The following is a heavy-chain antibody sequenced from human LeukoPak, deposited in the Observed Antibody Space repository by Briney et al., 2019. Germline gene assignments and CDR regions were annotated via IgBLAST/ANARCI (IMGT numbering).Heavy chain of an antibody. Sequence: PGGCLRLSCAASGFTVSSNYMSWVRQAPGKGLEWVSFIYSAGTTYYADSVKGRFTISRDNSKNTLYLQMNSLRAEDTAVYYCARERGGVVGGSLDAFDIWGQGTMVTVSS. V-gene: IGHV3-53*01. D-gene: IGHD1-26*01. J-gene: IGHJ3*02. CDR2: IYSAGTT. CDR1: GFTVSSNY. CDR3: ARERGGVVGGSLDAFDI.